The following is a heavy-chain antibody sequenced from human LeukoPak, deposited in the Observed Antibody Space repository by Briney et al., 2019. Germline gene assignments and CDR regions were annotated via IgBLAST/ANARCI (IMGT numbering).Heavy chain of an antibody. V-gene: IGHV1-2*02. CDR3: ARKAITMIVAAFDY. CDR2: INPNSGGT. D-gene: IGHD3-22*01. CDR1: GYTFTGYY. J-gene: IGHJ4*02. Sequence: VASVKVSCKASGYTFTGYYMHWVRQAPGQGLEWMGWINPNSGGTNYAQKFQGRVTMTRDTSISTAYMEQSRLRSDDTAVYYCARKAITMIVAAFDYWGQGTLVTVSS.